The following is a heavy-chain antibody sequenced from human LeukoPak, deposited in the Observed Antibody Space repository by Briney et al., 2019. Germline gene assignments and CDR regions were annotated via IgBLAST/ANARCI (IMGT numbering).Heavy chain of an antibody. Sequence: ASVKDTRKASGYTFTGYYMHWVRQAPGQGLEWMGWINPNSGGTNYAQKFQGRVTMTRDTSISTAYMELSRLRSDDTAVYYCARGRNYYDSSGYYPDYWGQGTLVTVSS. D-gene: IGHD3-22*01. CDR1: GYTFTGYY. V-gene: IGHV1-2*02. CDR3: ARGRNYYDSSGYYPDY. CDR2: INPNSGGT. J-gene: IGHJ4*02.